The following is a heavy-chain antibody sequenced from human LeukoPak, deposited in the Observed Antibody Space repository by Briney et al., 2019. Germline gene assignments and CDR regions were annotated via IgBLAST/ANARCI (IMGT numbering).Heavy chain of an antibody. CDR3: ARAVGLYYFDY. J-gene: IGHJ4*02. CDR1: GYSFTTYW. Sequence: GESLKISCKGSGYSFTTYWIGWVRQMPGKGLEWMGIIYPRDSDTRYSPSFQGQVTISDDTSISTAYLQWSSLKASDTAVYYCARAVGLYYFDYWGQGTLVTVPS. CDR2: IYPRDSDT. D-gene: IGHD1-26*01. V-gene: IGHV5-51*01.